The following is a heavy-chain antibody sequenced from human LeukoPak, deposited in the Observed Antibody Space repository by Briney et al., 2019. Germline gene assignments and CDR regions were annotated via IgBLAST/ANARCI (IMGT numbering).Heavy chain of an antibody. CDR2: IKHDGST. J-gene: IGHJ4*02. D-gene: IGHD2-15*01. CDR1: GGSFTGYY. CDR3: ARGFSGVVARD. V-gene: IGHV4-34*01. Sequence: SETLSLTCAVYGGSFTGYYWSRIRQPPGEGLEWMGEIKHDGSTNYNPSLKSRVSMSLDTCKNRFFLSLNSVTAAETAVYYCARGFSGVVARDWGQGTLVTVSS.